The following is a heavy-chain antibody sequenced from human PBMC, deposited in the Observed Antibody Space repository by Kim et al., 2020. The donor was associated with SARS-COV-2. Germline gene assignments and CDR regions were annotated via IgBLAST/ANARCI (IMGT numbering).Heavy chain of an antibody. CDR1: GGSISGYY. D-gene: IGHD6-13*01. CDR2: SYYSGST. Sequence: SETLSLTCTVSGGSISGYYWSWIRQPPGKGLEWIGCSYYSGSTNYNPSLKSRVTISVDTSKNQFSLKLSSVTAADTAVYYCAKARYTSSWYYFAYWGQGT. V-gene: IGHV4-59*13. J-gene: IGHJ4*02. CDR3: AKARYTSSWYYFAY.